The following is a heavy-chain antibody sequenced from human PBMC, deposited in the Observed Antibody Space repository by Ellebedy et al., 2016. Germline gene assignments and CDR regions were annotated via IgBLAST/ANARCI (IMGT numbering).Heavy chain of an antibody. CDR3: ATSYYYGSGSFYSPPHYDY. J-gene: IGHJ4*02. CDR2: INHSGST. V-gene: IGHV4-34*01. Sequence: SETLSLTCAVYGGSFSGYYWSWIRQPPGKGLEWIGEINHSGSTNYNPSLKSRVTISVDTSKNQFSLKLSSVTAADTAVYYCATSYYYGSGSFYSPPHYDYWGQGTLVTVSS. D-gene: IGHD3-10*01. CDR1: GGSFSGYY.